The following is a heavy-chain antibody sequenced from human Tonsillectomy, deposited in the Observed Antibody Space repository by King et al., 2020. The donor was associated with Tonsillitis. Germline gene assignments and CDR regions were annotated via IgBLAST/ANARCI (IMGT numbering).Heavy chain of an antibody. CDR2: ISNDERNK. CDR1: GFTFSRYG. J-gene: IGHJ6*02. CDR3: ATDLPDFHNRNHMDVWGMDV. D-gene: IGHD1-14*01. V-gene: IGHV3-30*03. Sequence: VQLVESGGGVVQPGRSLRLSCAASGFTFSRYGMHWVRQAPGKGLEWMAFISNDERNKYYVDSVKGRFTISRDNSKNMVYLQMSSLRPEDTAVYYCATDLPDFHNRNHMDVWGMDVWGQGTTVTVSS.